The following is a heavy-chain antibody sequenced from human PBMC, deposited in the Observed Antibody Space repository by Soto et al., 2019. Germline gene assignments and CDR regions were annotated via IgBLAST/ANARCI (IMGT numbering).Heavy chain of an antibody. CDR3: DKPTATRGGDFDL. D-gene: IGHD1-1*01. V-gene: IGHV3-23*01. Sequence: GSSPRLSCSASGFTCSSYAMSWVRQAPGQELEWVSAISGSGGSTYYADSVKGRFTISRDNSKNTLYLQMNSLRAEDTAVYYCDKPTATRGGDFDLCGQGSTDTV. CDR1: GFTCSSYA. J-gene: IGHJ3*01. CDR2: ISGSGGST.